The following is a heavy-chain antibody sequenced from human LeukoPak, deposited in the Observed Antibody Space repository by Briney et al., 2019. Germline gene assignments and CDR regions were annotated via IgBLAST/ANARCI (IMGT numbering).Heavy chain of an antibody. CDR3: AISKRYFDLHDPFDI. J-gene: IGHJ3*02. CDR2: ISYDGSNQ. D-gene: IGHD3-9*01. CDR1: GFTFSSYG. Sequence: GRSLRLSCAASGFTFSSYGMHWVRQAPGKGLEWVAVISYDGSNQYYADSVKGRFTISRDNSKNTLYLQMNSLRAEDTAVYHCAISKRYFDLHDPFDIWGQGTMVSVSS. V-gene: IGHV3-30*03.